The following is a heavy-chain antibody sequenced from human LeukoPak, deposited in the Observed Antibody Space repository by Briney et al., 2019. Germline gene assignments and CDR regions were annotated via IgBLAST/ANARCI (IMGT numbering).Heavy chain of an antibody. CDR2: ISYDGSNK. CDR3: ARELLGITMVRGSRVFFNWFDP. CDR1: GFTFSSYA. J-gene: IGHJ5*02. D-gene: IGHD3-10*01. Sequence: GRSLRLSCAASGFTFSSYAMHWVRQAPGKGLEWVAVISYDGSNKYYADSVKGRFTISRDNSKNTLYLQMNSLRAEDTAVYYCARELLGITMVRGSRVFFNWFDPWGQGTLVTVSS. V-gene: IGHV3-30-3*01.